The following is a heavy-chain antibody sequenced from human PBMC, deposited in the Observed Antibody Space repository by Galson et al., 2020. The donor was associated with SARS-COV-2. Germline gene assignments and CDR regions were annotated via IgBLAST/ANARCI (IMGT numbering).Heavy chain of an antibody. CDR3: ARDRKYYDILTGYLGHYYYYYGMDV. CDR2: VSGSGGST. V-gene: IGHV3-23*01. J-gene: IGHJ6*02. D-gene: IGHD3-9*01. Sequence: GESLKISCVASGFTFSSYAMSWVRQAPGKGLEWVSAVSGSGGSTYYADSVKGRFTISRDNSKNTLYLQMNSLRAEDTAVYYCARDRKYYDILTGYLGHYYYYYGMDVWGQGTTVTVSS. CDR1: GFTFSSYA.